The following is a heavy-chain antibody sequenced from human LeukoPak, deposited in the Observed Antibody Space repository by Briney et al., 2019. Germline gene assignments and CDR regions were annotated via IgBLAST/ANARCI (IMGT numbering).Heavy chain of an antibody. D-gene: IGHD1-1*01. J-gene: IGHJ3*02. CDR3: ARFAGGAFDI. CDR1: GGSISSGSYY. CDR2: IYTSGST. Sequence: SETLSLTCTVAGGSISSGSYYWSWIRQPAGKGLEWIGRIYTSGSTNYNPSLKSQVTISVDTSKNQFSLKLSSVTAADTAVYYCARFAGGAFDIWGQGTMVTVSS. V-gene: IGHV4-61*02.